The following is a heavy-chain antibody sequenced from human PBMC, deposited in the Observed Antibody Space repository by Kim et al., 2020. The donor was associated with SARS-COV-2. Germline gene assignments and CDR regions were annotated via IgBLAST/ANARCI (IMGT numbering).Heavy chain of an antibody. CDR3: ARVIAAAGLDWYFDL. Sequence: VSVKSRLTINPDTSKNQFSLQLNSVTPEDTAVYYCARVIAAAGLDWYFDLWGRGTLVTVSS. D-gene: IGHD6-13*01. V-gene: IGHV6-1*01. J-gene: IGHJ2*01.